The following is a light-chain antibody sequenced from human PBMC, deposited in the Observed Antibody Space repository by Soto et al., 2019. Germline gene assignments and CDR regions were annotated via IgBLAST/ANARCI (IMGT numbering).Light chain of an antibody. V-gene: IGLV2-23*02. CDR2: EVS. Sequence: QSVLTQPASASGSPGQSITISCTGTSSDVGSYNLVSWYQQHPGKAPKLMIYEVSKRPSGVSNRFSGSNSGNTASLTNSGLQDEDAADYYCCSYAGSSTVVFGGGTKLTVL. J-gene: IGLJ2*01. CDR1: SSDVGSYNL. CDR3: CSYAGSSTVV.